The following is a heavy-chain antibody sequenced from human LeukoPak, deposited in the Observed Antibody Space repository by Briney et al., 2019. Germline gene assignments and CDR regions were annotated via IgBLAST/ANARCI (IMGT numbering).Heavy chain of an antibody. CDR3: AKADTVVDVAGIYYYYGMTS. Sequence: GGSLRLSCAASGFTFSSYAMTWVRQAPGKGLEWVSGISGSGGRTYYADSVKGRFTISRDNAKSTLYVQMNSLRAEDTAVYFCAKADTVVDVAGIYYYYGMTSGAKGPRSPSP. CDR2: ISGSGGRT. V-gene: IGHV3-23*01. J-gene: IGHJ6*02. D-gene: IGHD4-23*01. CDR1: GFTFSSYA.